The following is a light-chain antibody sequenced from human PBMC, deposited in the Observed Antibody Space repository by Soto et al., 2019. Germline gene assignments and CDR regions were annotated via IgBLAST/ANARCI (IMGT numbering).Light chain of an antibody. CDR3: SSFTSNSSVV. J-gene: IGLJ2*01. V-gene: IGLV2-14*01. CDR1: SSDVGGYNY. Sequence: QLVLTQPASVSGSPGQSITISCTGTSSDVGGYNYVSWYQHHPGKAPKLIIYEVSNRPSGVSNRFSASKSGNTASLTISGLQAEDEADYYCSSFTSNSSVVFGGGTKLTVL. CDR2: EVS.